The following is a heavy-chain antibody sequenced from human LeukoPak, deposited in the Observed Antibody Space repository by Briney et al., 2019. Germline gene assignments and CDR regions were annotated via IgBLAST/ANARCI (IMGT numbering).Heavy chain of an antibody. CDR2: ISSGSSTK. CDR3: ASLRGATDN. Sequence: GGSLRLSCATSGFTFTTYSMNWVRQAPGKGLEWVSYISSGSSTKYYVDSVKGRFTISRDNAKNSLYLQMNSLRAEDTAVYYCASLRGATDNWGQGTLVTVSS. CDR1: GFTFTTYS. J-gene: IGHJ4*02. V-gene: IGHV3-48*04. D-gene: IGHD1-26*01.